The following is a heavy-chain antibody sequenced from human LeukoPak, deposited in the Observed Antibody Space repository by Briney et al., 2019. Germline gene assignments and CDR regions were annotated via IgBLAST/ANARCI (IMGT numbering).Heavy chain of an antibody. CDR2: IYSGGST. J-gene: IGHJ4*02. CDR1: GFTVSSNY. CDR3: ARDGSSSDGTYYFDY. Sequence: GGSLRLSCAASGFTVSSNYMSWVRQAPGKGLEWVSVIYSGGSTYYADSVKGRFTISRDNSKNTLYLQMNSLRAEDTAVYYCARDGSSSDGTYYFDYWGQGTLATVSS. V-gene: IGHV3-66*01. D-gene: IGHD6-13*01.